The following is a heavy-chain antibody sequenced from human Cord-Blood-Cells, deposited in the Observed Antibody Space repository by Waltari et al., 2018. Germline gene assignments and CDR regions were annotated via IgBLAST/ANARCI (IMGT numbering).Heavy chain of an antibody. CDR3: ARGTTIVVVPAARYWYFDL. V-gene: IGHV4-34*01. CDR1: GGSFSGYY. CDR2: INHSGST. J-gene: IGHJ2*01. Sequence: QVQLQQWGAGLLKPSAPLSLTCAVYGGSFSGYYWSWIRQSPEKGLEWIGEINHSGSTNYNPSLKSRVTISVDTSKNQFSLKLSSVTAADTAVYYCARGTTIVVVPAARYWYFDLWGRDTLGTVSS. D-gene: IGHD2-2*01.